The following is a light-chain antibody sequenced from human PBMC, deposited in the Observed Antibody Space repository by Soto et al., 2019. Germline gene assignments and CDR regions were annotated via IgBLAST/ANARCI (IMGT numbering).Light chain of an antibody. V-gene: IGLV2-14*03. Sequence: QSALTQASSVSGSPWQSVTISFTGTSSEVGAYDYVSWYQQHPDKAPKLMIYEVSNRPSGVSNRFSGSKSGNTASLTISGLQAEDEADYYCSSYTSSSASCVFGTGTKVTVL. J-gene: IGLJ1*01. CDR3: SSYTSSSASCV. CDR1: SSEVGAYDY. CDR2: EVS.